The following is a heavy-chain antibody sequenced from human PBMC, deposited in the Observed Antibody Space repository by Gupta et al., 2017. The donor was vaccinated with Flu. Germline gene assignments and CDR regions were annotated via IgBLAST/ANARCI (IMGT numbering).Heavy chain of an antibody. V-gene: IGHV3-9*01. Sequence: LEWVSGISWNSGSIGDADSVKGRVTISRDNANNSLYLQMNSLRAEDTALYSCAKDIAPGIAAAGSQRGPPTLYYYYYGMDVWGQGTTVTVSS. J-gene: IGHJ6*02. CDR2: ISWNSGSI. CDR3: AKDIAPGIAAAGSQRGPPTLYYYYYGMDV. D-gene: IGHD6-13*01.